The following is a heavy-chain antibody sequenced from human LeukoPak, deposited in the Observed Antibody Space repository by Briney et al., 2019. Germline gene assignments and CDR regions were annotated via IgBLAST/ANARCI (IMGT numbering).Heavy chain of an antibody. V-gene: IGHV1-24*01. CDR1: GYTLTELS. CDR3: ATDGALGGLHTYYFDY. Sequence: ASVKVSCKVSGYTLTELSMHWVRQAPGKGLEWMRGFDPEDGETIYAQKFQGRVTMTEDTSTDTAYMELSSLRSEDTAVYYCATDGALGGLHTYYFDYWGQGTLVTVSS. D-gene: IGHD5-24*01. CDR2: FDPEDGET. J-gene: IGHJ4*02.